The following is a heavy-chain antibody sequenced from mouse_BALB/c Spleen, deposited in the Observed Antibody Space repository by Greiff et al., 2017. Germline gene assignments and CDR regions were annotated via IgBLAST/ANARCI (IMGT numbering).Heavy chain of an antibody. D-gene: IGHD2-1*01. CDR1: GYTFTSYW. V-gene: IGHV1-7*01. CDR2: INPSTGYT. J-gene: IGHJ4*01. Sequence: QVQLQQSGAELAKPGASVKMSCKASGYTFTSYWMPWVKQRPGQGLEWIGYINPSTGYTEYNQKFKDKATLTADKSSSTAYMQLSSLTSEDSAVYYCARNPYGNYVGYAMDYWGQGTSVTVSS. CDR3: ARNPYGNYVGYAMDY.